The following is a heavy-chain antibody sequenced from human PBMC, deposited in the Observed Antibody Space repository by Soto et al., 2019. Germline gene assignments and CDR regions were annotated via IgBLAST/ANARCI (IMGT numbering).Heavy chain of an antibody. CDR2: ISSNGHST. D-gene: IGHD5-12*01. CDR3: ARGWNGYHFDY. V-gene: IGHV3-64*01. CDR1: GFTFSNYA. J-gene: IGHJ4*02. Sequence: EVQLVESGGGLVQPGGSLRLSCAASGFTFSNYAMHWVRQAPGKGLEYVSTISSNGHSTDYANSVKGRFTISRDNSMNALYLQRGSLRAEDMAVYYCARGWNGYHFDYWSQGTLVTVSS.